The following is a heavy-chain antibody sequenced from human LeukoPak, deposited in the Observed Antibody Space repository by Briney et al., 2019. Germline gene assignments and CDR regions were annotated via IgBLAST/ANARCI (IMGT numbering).Heavy chain of an antibody. J-gene: IGHJ4*02. V-gene: IGHV4-39*01. CDR2: IYYSGST. CDR3: ARLFRNWNYLTTLYYFDY. D-gene: IGHD1-7*01. CDR1: GGSISSSSYY. Sequence: PSETLSLTCTVSGGSISSSSYYWGWIRQPPGKGLEWIGSIYYSGSTYYNPSLKSRVTISVDTSKNQFSLKLSSVTAADTAVYYCARLFRNWNYLTTLYYFDYWGQGTLVTVSS.